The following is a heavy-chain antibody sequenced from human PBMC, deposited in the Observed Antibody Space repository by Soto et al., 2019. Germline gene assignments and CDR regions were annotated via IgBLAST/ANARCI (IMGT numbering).Heavy chain of an antibody. Sequence: PGESLKISCKGSGYSFTTYWIGWVRQMPGKGLEWMGIIYPGDSDTRYSPSFQGQVTISADKSINTAYLHWSSLKASDTAMYYCARRIAATGGDWFDPWGQGTLVTVSS. CDR2: IYPGDSDT. J-gene: IGHJ5*02. V-gene: IGHV5-51*01. D-gene: IGHD6-13*01. CDR1: GYSFTTYW. CDR3: ARRIAATGGDWFDP.